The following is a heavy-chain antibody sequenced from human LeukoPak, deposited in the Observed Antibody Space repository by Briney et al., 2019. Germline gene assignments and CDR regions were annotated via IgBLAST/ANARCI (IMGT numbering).Heavy chain of an antibody. Sequence: SETLSLTCTISRGSISTYYWSWIRQPPGKGLEWIGYISTGGSTNYNPPLKSRVTISVDTSKNQFSLNLSSVTAADTAVYYCARRRTTGTTGYFDYWGQGTLVTVSS. D-gene: IGHD1-1*01. J-gene: IGHJ4*02. V-gene: IGHV4-4*09. CDR1: RGSISTYY. CDR2: ISTGGST. CDR3: ARRRTTGTTGYFDY.